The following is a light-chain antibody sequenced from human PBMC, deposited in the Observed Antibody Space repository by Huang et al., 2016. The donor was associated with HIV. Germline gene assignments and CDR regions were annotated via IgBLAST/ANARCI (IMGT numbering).Light chain of an antibody. V-gene: IGKV3D-15*01. CDR3: LQYNTWPRT. CDR2: GAS. J-gene: IGKJ1*01. CDR1: QSVSDN. Sequence: ELVMTQSPATLSVSPGERATLSCRASQSVSDNVAWYKQGSGQAPRLLIYGASTRATGIPARFSGSVSGTEFTLTISSLQSEDFGVYWCLQYNTWPRTFGQGTKVEV.